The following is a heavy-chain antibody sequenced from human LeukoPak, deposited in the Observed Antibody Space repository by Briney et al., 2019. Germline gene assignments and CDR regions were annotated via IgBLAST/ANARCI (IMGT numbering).Heavy chain of an antibody. D-gene: IGHD2-15*01. Sequence: SETLSLTCAVSGGSISSSNWWSWVRQPPGKGLEWIGEIYHSGSTNYNPSLKSRVTISVDKSKNQFSLKLSSVTAADTAVYYCARGVLVAGTEFDYWGQGTLVTVSS. CDR1: GGSISSSNW. CDR2: IYHSGST. V-gene: IGHV4-4*02. J-gene: IGHJ4*02. CDR3: ARGVLVAGTEFDY.